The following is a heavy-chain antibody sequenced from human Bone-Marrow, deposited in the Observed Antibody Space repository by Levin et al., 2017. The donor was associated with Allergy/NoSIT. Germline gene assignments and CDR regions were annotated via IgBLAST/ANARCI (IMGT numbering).Heavy chain of an antibody. CDR1: GFIFADYA. CDR2: LDGSSGKT. CDR3: AKAGTTVMLDYSYLDV. D-gene: IGHD4-17*01. Sequence: GGSLRLSCTISGFIFADYAMNWVRRAPGRGLEWVSSLDGSSGKTHYADVVKGRFTISREYSKNTLFLQMNSLRVEDTARYYCAKAGTTVMLDYSYLDVWGEGTAVTVSS. V-gene: IGHV3-23*01. J-gene: IGHJ6*03.